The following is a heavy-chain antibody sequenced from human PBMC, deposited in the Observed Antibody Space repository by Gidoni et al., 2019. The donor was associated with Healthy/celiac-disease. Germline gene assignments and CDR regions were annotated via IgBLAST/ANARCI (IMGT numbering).Heavy chain of an antibody. CDR3: ARRIVVVVAATGPVGWFDP. D-gene: IGHD2-15*01. CDR1: GGSISSLLW. CDR2: IYHSGRT. V-gene: IGHV4-4*02. Sequence: QVQLQASVPGLVKPSGPLSLTCAFSGGSISSLLWWSWVRQPPGKGLEWIGEIYHSGRTNYNPSLKSRVTISVDKSKNQVSLKLSSVTAADTAVYYGARRIVVVVAATGPVGWFDPWGQGTLVTVSS. J-gene: IGHJ5*02.